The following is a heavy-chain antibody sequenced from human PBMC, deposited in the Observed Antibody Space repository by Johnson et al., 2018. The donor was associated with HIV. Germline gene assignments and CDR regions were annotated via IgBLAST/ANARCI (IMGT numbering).Heavy chain of an antibody. CDR2: INWNGGRP. CDR1: GFTFDDYG. CDR3: AKVAAAMGTDAFDI. J-gene: IGHJ3*02. D-gene: IGHD5-18*01. V-gene: IGHV3-20*04. Sequence: VQLVESGGGVVRPGGSLRLSCAASGFTFDDYGMSWVRQPPGKGLEWVSGINWNGGRPGYEDAVKGRLTISRDNAKNSLYLQMNSLRAEDTALYYCAKVAAAMGTDAFDIWGQGTMVTVSS.